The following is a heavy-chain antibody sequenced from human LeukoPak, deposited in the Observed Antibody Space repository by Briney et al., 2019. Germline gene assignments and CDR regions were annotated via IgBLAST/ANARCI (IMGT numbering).Heavy chain of an antibody. D-gene: IGHD3-16*02. CDR3: ARASYVWGSYRYVPNNQGYYFDY. CDR2: IIPIFGTA. CDR1: GGTFSSYA. Sequence: ASVKVSFKASGGTFSSYAISWVRQAPGQGLEWMGGIIPIFGTANYAQKFQGRVTITADESTSTAYMELSSLRSEDTAVYYCARASYVWGSYRYVPNNQGYYFDYWGQGTLVTVSS. J-gene: IGHJ4*02. V-gene: IGHV1-69*01.